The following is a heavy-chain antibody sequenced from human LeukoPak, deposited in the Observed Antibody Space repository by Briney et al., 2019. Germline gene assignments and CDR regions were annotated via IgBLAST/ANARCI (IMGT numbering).Heavy chain of an antibody. J-gene: IGHJ4*02. CDR1: GGSFSGYY. CDR2: INHSGST. V-gene: IGHV4-34*01. Sequence: SETLSLTCAVYGGSFSGYYWSWIRQPPGKGLEWIGEINHSGSTNYNPSLKSRVTISVDKSKNQFSLKLSSVTAADTAVYYCAVASGSFDYWGQGTLVTVSS. D-gene: IGHD1-26*01. CDR3: AVASGSFDY.